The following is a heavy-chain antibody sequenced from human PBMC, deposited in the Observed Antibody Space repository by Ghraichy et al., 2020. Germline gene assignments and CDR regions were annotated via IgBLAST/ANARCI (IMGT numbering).Heavy chain of an antibody. V-gene: IGHV3-48*02. CDR1: GFTFSSYS. Sequence: GGSLRLSCAASGFTFSSYSMNWVRQAPGKGLEWVSYISSSSSTIYYADSVKGRFTISRDNAKNSLYLQMNSLRDEDTAVYYCAGSLDYDSSGYRYYYYGMDVWGQGTTVTVSS. D-gene: IGHD3-22*01. J-gene: IGHJ6*02. CDR2: ISSSSSTI. CDR3: AGSLDYDSSGYRYYYYGMDV.